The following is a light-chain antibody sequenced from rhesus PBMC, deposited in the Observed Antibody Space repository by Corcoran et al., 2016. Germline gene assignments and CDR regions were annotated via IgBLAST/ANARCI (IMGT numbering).Light chain of an antibody. V-gene: IGKV3-40*03. CDR3: QQYAAFPPT. Sequence: EIVMTQSPATLSVSPGETATLSCRASESVGSSLAWYQQKPGQAPNLLGHSADFMATDIPDRFSGSGYRTECTLTSSSLEPEDVGVYHCQQYAAFPPTFGQGTKVEIK. CDR1: ESVGSS. CDR2: SAD. J-gene: IGKJ1*01.